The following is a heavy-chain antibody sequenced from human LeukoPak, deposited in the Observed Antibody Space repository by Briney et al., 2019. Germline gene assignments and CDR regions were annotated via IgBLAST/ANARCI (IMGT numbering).Heavy chain of an antibody. Sequence: GGSLRLSCAASGFTFSGHYMDWARQAPGKGLEWVGRIRNEANSHTTEHAASVKGRFTISRDDSKNSLYLQMNSLKTEDTAVYFCAREEFSDYVPFFDYWGQGTLVTVSS. J-gene: IGHJ4*02. CDR3: AREEFSDYVPFFDY. D-gene: IGHD4-17*01. CDR1: GFTFSGHY. V-gene: IGHV3-72*01. CDR2: IRNEANSHTT.